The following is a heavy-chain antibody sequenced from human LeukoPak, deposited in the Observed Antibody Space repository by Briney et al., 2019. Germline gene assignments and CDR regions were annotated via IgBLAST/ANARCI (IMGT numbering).Heavy chain of an antibody. D-gene: IGHD3/OR15-3a*01. V-gene: IGHV3-23*01. J-gene: IGHJ6*03. CDR2: ISGSGAST. CDR3: AKAGDFGTRAIVFSRSYYYYMDV. CDR1: GFTFSSYA. Sequence: GGSLRLSCAASGFTFSSYAMSWVRQAPGKGLEWVSAISGSGASTYYADSVKGRFTISRDNSKNTLYLQMNSLRAEDTAVYYCAKAGDFGTRAIVFSRSYYYYMDVWGKGTTVTVSS.